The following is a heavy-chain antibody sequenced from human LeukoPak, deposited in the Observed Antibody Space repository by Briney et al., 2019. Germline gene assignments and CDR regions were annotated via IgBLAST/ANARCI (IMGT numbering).Heavy chain of an antibody. CDR3: ARGRGSS. J-gene: IGHJ5*02. D-gene: IGHD2-21*01. CDR1: GFTFSSYS. Sequence: PGGSLRLSCAASGFTFSSYSMNWVRQAPGKGLEWISYIGTRDNTMYYANSVKGRFTISRDNAKNSLYLQMNSLRDEDTAIYYCARGRGSSWGQGTLVTASS. V-gene: IGHV3-48*02. CDR2: IGTRDNTM.